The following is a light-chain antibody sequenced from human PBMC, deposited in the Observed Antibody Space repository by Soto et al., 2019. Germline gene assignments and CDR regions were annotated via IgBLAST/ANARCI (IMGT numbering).Light chain of an antibody. CDR3: QSYDSSLSGSNV. CDR2: GNS. V-gene: IGLV1-40*01. CDR1: SSNIGAGYD. J-gene: IGLJ1*01. Sequence: QSALAQPPSVSGAPGQRATISCTGSSSNIGAGYDVHWYQQLPGTAPKPLIYGNSNRPSGVPDRFSGSKSGTSASLAITGLQAEDEADYYCQSYDSSLSGSNVFGTGTKVTVL.